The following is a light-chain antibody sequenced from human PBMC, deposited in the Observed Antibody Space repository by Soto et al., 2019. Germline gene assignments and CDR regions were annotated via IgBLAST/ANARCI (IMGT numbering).Light chain of an antibody. Sequence: QPVLTQSSSASASLGSSVKLTCTLSSGHSSYIIAWHQQQPGKAPRYLMKLEGSGSYNKGSGVPDRFSGSSSGADRYLTISNLRFEDEADYYCETWDSNFWVFGGGTKLTVL. V-gene: IGLV4-60*02. CDR2: LEGSGSY. J-gene: IGLJ3*02. CDR1: SGHSSYI. CDR3: ETWDSNFWV.